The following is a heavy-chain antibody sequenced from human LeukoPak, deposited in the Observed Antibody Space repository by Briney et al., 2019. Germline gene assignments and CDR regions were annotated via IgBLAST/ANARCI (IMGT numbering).Heavy chain of an antibody. V-gene: IGHV3-9*01. CDR3: AKDKGLLQYYFDY. Sequence: PGGSLRLSCAASGFTFDDYAMHWVRHAPGKGLEWVSGISWNSGSIGYGDSVKGRFTISRDNAKNSLYLQMNSLRAEDTALYYCAKDKGLLQYYFDYWGQGTLVTVSS. CDR2: ISWNSGSI. CDR1: GFTFDDYA. J-gene: IGHJ4*02. D-gene: IGHD3-22*01.